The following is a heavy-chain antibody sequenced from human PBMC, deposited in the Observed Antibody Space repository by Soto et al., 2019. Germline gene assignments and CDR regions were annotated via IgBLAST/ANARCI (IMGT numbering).Heavy chain of an antibody. V-gene: IGHV1-69*01. Sequence: QVQLVQSGPEVKKPGSSVKVPCKASGDTFNSYVITWVRQAPGLGLEWLGGIITAFGTTSYAQNFQDRLTITADEAATTDHMELSSLTSDDTAMYYCTRSYGYTFGGSLDNWGQGTLVTVSS. D-gene: IGHD5-18*01. CDR1: GDTFNSYV. J-gene: IGHJ4*02. CDR2: IITAFGTT. CDR3: TRSYGYTFGGSLDN.